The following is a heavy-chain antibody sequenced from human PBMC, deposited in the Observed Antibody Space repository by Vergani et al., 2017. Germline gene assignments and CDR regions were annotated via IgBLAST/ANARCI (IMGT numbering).Heavy chain of an antibody. Sequence: QVQLVQSGAEVKKPGASVKVSCKASGYTFTSYAMHWVRQAPGQRLEWMGWINAGNGNTKYSQKFQGRVTITRDTSASTAYMELSSLRSEETAVYYCARDIGLGIPNWYFDLWGRGTLVTVSS. CDR2: INAGNGNT. D-gene: IGHD5-18*01. CDR3: ARDIGLGIPNWYFDL. CDR1: GYTFTSYA. V-gene: IGHV1-3*01. J-gene: IGHJ2*01.